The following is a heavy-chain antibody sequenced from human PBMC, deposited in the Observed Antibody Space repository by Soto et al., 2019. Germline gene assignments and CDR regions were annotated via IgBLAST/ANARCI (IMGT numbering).Heavy chain of an antibody. CDR2: IIPIFGTA. CDR1: GGTFSSYA. D-gene: IGHD5-12*01. J-gene: IGHJ5*02. CDR3: ARDVAGIVATISVGNWFDP. V-gene: IGHV1-69*01. Sequence: QVQLVQSGAEVKKPGSSVKVSCKASGGTFSSYAISWVRQAPGQGLEWMGGIIPIFGTANYAQKFQGRVTITADETTSTAYMEISSLRYEDTAVYYCARDVAGIVATISVGNWFDPWGQGTLVTVSS.